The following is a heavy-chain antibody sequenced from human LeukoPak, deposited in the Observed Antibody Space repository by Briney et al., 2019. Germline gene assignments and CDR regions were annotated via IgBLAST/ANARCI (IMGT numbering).Heavy chain of an antibody. J-gene: IGHJ4*02. CDR1: GFTFSSYS. Sequence: GGSLRLSCAASGFTFSSYSMNWVRQAPGKGLEWVSYISSSSSTIYYADSVKGRFTISRDNAKNSLYLQMNSLRAEDTAVYYCARDLVRGVIIDYFDYWGQGTLVTVSS. V-gene: IGHV3-48*04. CDR2: ISSSSSTI. D-gene: IGHD3-10*01. CDR3: ARDLVRGVIIDYFDY.